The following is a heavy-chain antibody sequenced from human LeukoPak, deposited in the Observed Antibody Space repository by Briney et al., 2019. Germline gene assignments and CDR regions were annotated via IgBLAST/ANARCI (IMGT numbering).Heavy chain of an antibody. CDR3: VRVGYCSSSTCRNYFDY. D-gene: IGHD2-2*01. CDR2: ISGSTNYI. J-gene: IGHJ4*02. V-gene: IGHV3-21*01. CDR1: GFPLSGYS. Sequence: PGGSLRLSCAASGFPLSGYSMNWVRQAPGKGLEWVSSISGSTNYIYYADSVKGRFTISRGNARNSLYLQMNSLRAEDTAVYYCVRVGYCSSSTCRNYFDYWGQGTLVTVSS.